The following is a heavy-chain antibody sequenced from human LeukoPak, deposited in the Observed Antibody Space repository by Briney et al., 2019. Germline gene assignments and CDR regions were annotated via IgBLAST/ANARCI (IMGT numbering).Heavy chain of an antibody. CDR3: ARESIAAIWLDP. D-gene: IGHD6-6*01. Sequence: SQTLSLTCTVSGGSISSGSYYWSWIRQPAGKGLEWIGRIYTSGSTNYNPSLKSQVTISVDTSKNQFSLKLSSVTAADTAVYYCARESIAAIWLDPWGQGTLVTVSS. CDR2: IYTSGST. J-gene: IGHJ5*02. V-gene: IGHV4-61*02. CDR1: GGSISSGSYY.